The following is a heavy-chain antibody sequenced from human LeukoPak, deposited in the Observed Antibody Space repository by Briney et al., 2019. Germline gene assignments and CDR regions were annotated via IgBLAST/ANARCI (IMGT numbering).Heavy chain of an antibody. J-gene: IGHJ3*02. CDR1: GGTFSSYA. CDR2: IIPIFGTA. V-gene: IGHV1-69*05. Sequence: SVKVSCKASGGTFSSYAISWVRQAPGQGLEWMGRIIPIFGTANYAQKFQGRVTITTDESTSTAYMELSSLRSEDTAVYYCARIGSYSGEGGFDIWGQGTMVTVSS. CDR3: ARIGSYSGEGGFDI. D-gene: IGHD1-26*01.